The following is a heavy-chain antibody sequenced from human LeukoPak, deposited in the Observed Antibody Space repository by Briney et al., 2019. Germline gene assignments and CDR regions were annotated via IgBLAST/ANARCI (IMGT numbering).Heavy chain of an antibody. V-gene: IGHV4-39*01. D-gene: IGHD2-15*01. CDR2: VFYSGTT. CDR1: GGSISSGSYY. J-gene: IGHJ4*02. Sequence: SETLSLTCTVSGGSISSGSYYWGWIRQPPGKGLEWLGTVFYSGTTYYNPSLKSRVTISVDTSKNQFSLGLRSVTAADTAVYYCARVSSGVYFDYWGQGTLVTVSS. CDR3: ARVSSGVYFDY.